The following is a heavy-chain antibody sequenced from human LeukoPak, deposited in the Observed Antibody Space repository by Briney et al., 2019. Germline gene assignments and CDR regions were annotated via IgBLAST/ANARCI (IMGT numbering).Heavy chain of an antibody. CDR2: INPSGGST. D-gene: IGHD3-22*01. Sequence: ASVKVSCKASGYTFTSYYMHWVRQAPGQGLEGMGIINPSGGSTSYAQKFQGRVTMTRDTSTSTVYMELSSLRSEDTAVYYCARDKRPNYYDSSGHFDYWGQGTLVTVSS. V-gene: IGHV1-46*01. CDR1: GYTFTSYY. CDR3: ARDKRPNYYDSSGHFDY. J-gene: IGHJ4*02.